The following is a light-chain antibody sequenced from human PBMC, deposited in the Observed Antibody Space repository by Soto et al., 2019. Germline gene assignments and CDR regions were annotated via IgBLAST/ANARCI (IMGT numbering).Light chain of an antibody. CDR3: QESYSTPSVT. Sequence: DIQMTQSPSSMSASVGDRVTITCRASQSISAYLNWYQQKPGKAPKLLIYAASSLQSGVPSRVSGSGSGTDFTLTISSLQPEDFATYYCQESYSTPSVTFGPGTKVDIK. J-gene: IGKJ3*01. CDR2: AAS. CDR1: QSISAY. V-gene: IGKV1-39*01.